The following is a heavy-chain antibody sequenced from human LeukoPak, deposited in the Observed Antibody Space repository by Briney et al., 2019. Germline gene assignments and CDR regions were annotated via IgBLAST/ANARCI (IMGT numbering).Heavy chain of an antibody. V-gene: IGHV4-39*01. CDR2: IYDSGST. CDR1: GGSIRSSYYY. D-gene: IGHD6-19*01. J-gene: IGHJ4*02. CDR3: ARLSGWPPFDY. Sequence: PSENLSLTCTVSGGSIRSSYYYWGWIRQPPGKGLEWIGSIYDSGSTYYNPSLKSRVTISVDTSKNQFSLKLNSVTAADTAVYYCARLSGWPPFDYWGQGTLVTVSS.